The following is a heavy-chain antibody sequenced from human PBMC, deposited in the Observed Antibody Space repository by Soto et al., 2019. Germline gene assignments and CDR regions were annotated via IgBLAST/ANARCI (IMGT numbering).Heavy chain of an antibody. CDR3: ARGYTSGLTFDF. CDR1: GYNFTTYV. Sequence: QVQLVQSGAEVKQPGASASVSCKASGYNFTTYVVHWLRQAPGQGPEWMGWINCGSGNTVYSQKFQGRVTFTRDTSARTAYMDLNSLTSGDTAVYYCARGYTSGLTFDFWGRGTLVTVSS. V-gene: IGHV1-3*01. J-gene: IGHJ4*02. D-gene: IGHD6-19*01. CDR2: INCGSGNT.